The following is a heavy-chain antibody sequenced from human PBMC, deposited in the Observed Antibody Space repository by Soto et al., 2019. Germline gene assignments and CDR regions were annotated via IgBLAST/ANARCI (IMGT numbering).Heavy chain of an antibody. CDR3: ARTMTTLGWFDP. CDR1: GGPITSGGYS. J-gene: IGHJ5*02. Sequence: PSETLSLTCAVSGGPITSGGYSWSWIRQPPGRGLEWIGYIYHSGGTYYNPSLKSRVTLSIDRTKKQFSLKLKSVTAADTAVYFCARTMTTLGWFDPWGQGTLVTVSS. D-gene: IGHD3-16*01. CDR2: IYHSGGT. V-gene: IGHV4-30-2*01.